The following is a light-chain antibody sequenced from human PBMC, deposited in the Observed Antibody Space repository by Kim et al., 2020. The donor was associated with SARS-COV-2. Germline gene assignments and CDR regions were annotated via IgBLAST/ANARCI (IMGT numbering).Light chain of an antibody. V-gene: IGKV1-5*01. J-gene: IGKJ1*01. CDR2: DAS. CDR1: RSIHTW. Sequence: TSVGDRVSITCRASRSIHTWLAWYQHRAGEAPKLLIRDASNLKSGVPARFSGSGSGTEFTLTISGLQPDDFATYYCQQCTDIPWTFGQGTKVDIK. CDR3: QQCTDIPWT.